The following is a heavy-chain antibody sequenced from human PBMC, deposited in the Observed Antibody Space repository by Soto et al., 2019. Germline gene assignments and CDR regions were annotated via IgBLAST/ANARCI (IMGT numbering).Heavy chain of an antibody. Sequence: QLHLVQSGAVVKKPGASVTVSCSASGYPVTAYYMHWVRQAPGRGLEWMGGINPATGAAKYTQTFQGRVTMTRDTSTSTVLTELSGLASGDTAVVYGARGGGVGVAGSAAFDMWGQGTLVTVSS. V-gene: IGHV1-2*02. D-gene: IGHD3-3*01. J-gene: IGHJ3*02. CDR3: ARGGGVGVAGSAAFDM. CDR2: INPATGAA. CDR1: GYPVTAYY.